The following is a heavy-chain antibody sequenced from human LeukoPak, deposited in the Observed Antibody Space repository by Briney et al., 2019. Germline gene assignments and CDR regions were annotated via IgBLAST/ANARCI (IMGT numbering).Heavy chain of an antibody. CDR2: MNPNSGNT. CDR3: ARGDAVYSRSWYDAFDI. CDR1: GYTFTGYY. V-gene: IGHV1-8*02. D-gene: IGHD6-13*01. J-gene: IGHJ3*02. Sequence: ASVKVSCKASGYTFTGYYMHWVRQATGQGLEWMGWMNPNSGNTGYAQKFQGRVTMTRNTSISTAYMELSSLRSEDTAVYYCARGDAVYSRSWYDAFDIWGQGTMITVSS.